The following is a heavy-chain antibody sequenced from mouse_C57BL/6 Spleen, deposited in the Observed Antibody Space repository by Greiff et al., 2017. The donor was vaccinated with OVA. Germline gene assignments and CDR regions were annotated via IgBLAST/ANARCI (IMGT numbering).Heavy chain of an antibody. CDR1: GYSITSGYY. D-gene: IGHD4-1*01. CDR3: ARDGRGAWFAY. Sequence: EVHLVESGPGLVKPSQSLSLTCSVTGYSITSGYYWNWIRQFPGNKLEWMGYISYDGSNNYNPSLKNRISITRDTSKNQFFLKLNSVTTEDTATYYCARDGRGAWFAYWGQGTLVTVSA. V-gene: IGHV3-6*01. J-gene: IGHJ3*01. CDR2: ISYDGSN.